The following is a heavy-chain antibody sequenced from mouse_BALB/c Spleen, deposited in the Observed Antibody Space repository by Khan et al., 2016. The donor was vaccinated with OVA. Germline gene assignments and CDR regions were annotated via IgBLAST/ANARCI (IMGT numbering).Heavy chain of an antibody. CDR1: GFSLTSYA. CDR3: ARNREPDYFDY. CDR2: IWAGGST. J-gene: IGHJ2*01. Sequence: QVQLKQSGPGLVAPSQSLSITCTVTGFSLTSYAIHWIRQPPGKGLEWLGVIWAGGSTNYNSALMSRLSISKDNPKSQVFLKMNSLQTHDTAIYXCARNREPDYFDYWGQGTTLTVSS. V-gene: IGHV2-9*02.